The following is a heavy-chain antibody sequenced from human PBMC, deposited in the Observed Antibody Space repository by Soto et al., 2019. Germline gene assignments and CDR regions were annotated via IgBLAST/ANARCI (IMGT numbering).Heavy chain of an antibody. V-gene: IGHV6-1*01. Sequence: QTLSLTCAISGDSVSSNSAAWNWIRQSPSRGLEWLGRTYYRSKWYNDYAVSVKSRITINPDTSKNQFSLQLNSVTPEDTAVYYCARDSLVDSYSGSYYYYYYMDVWGKGTTVTVSS. CDR2: TYYRSKWYN. J-gene: IGHJ6*03. CDR1: GDSVSSNSAA. CDR3: ARDSLVDSYSGSYYYYYYMDV. D-gene: IGHD1-26*01.